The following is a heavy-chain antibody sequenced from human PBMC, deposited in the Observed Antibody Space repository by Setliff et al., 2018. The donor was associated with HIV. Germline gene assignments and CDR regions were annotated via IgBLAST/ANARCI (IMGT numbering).Heavy chain of an antibody. D-gene: IGHD2-15*01. CDR1: GYTFTGYY. Sequence: VASVKVFCKASGYTFTGYYMHWVRQAPGQGLEWMGWINPNSGGTNYAQKFQGWVTMTRDTSISTAYMELSRLRSDDTAVYYCARGRREDTPYYGMDVWGQGTTVTVSS. J-gene: IGHJ6*02. CDR3: ARGRREDTPYYGMDV. V-gene: IGHV1-2*04. CDR2: INPNSGGT.